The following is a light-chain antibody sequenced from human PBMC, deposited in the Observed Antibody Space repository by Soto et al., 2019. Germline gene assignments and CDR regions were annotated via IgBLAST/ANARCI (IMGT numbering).Light chain of an antibody. J-gene: IGLJ1*01. CDR1: SSDVGGYNY. V-gene: IGLV2-8*01. CDR2: EVS. CDR3: SSYAASNNYV. Sequence: QSVLTQPPSASGSPGQSATISCTGTSSDVGGYNYVSWYQQHPGKAPKLMIYEVSKRPSGVPDRFSGSKSGNTASLTVSGLQAEDEADYYCSSYAASNNYVFGTGTKVTVL.